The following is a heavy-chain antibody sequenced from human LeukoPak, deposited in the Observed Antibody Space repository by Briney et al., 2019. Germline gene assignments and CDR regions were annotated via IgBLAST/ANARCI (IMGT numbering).Heavy chain of an antibody. CDR2: ISSDSSFT. CDR3: ARGGGRYSSSWYTDY. Sequence: GGSLRLSCAASGFTFSSYSMNWVRQAPGKGLEWVSSISSDSSFTYYADSVKGRFTISRDNAKNSLYLQMNSLRAEDTAVYYCARGGGRYSSSWYTDYWGQGTLVTVSS. D-gene: IGHD6-13*01. V-gene: IGHV3-21*01. CDR1: GFTFSSYS. J-gene: IGHJ4*02.